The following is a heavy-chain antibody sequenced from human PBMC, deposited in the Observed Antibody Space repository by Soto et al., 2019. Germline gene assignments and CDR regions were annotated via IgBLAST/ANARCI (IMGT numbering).Heavy chain of an antibody. CDR3: AKSPLSSIAARRGDY. J-gene: IGHJ4*02. V-gene: IGHV3-23*01. CDR2: ISGSGGST. D-gene: IGHD6-6*01. Sequence: EVQLLESGGGLVQPGGSLRLSCAASGFTFSSDAMSWVRQAPGKGLEWVSAISGSGGSTYYADSVKGRFTISRDNSKNTLYLQMNSLRAEDTAVYYCAKSPLSSIAARRGDYWGQGTLVTVSS. CDR1: GFTFSSDA.